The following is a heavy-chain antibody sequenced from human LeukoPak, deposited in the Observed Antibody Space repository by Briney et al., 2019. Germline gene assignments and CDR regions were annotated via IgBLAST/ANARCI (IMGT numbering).Heavy chain of an antibody. V-gene: IGHV3-48*01. J-gene: IGHJ3*02. Sequence: AGGSLRLSCAASGFTFSRYSMNWVRQAPGKGLEWVSYISSSSSTIYYADSVKGRFTISRDNAKNSLYLQMNSLRAEDTAVYYCARGRGYCSSTSCPLDRDAFDIWGQGTMVTVSS. D-gene: IGHD2-2*01. CDR1: GFTFSRYS. CDR2: ISSSSSTI. CDR3: ARGRGYCSSTSCPLDRDAFDI.